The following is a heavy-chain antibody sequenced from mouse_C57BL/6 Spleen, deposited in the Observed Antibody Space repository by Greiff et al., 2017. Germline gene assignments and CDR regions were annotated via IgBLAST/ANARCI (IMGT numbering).Heavy chain of an antibody. CDR1: GYTFTSYW. D-gene: IGHD1-1*01. V-gene: IGHV1-69*01. J-gene: IGHJ2*01. CDR2: IDPSDSYT. CDR3: ARSEKEYDGISYDY. Sequence: QVQLQQPGAELVMPGASVKLSCKASGYTFTSYWMHWVKQRPGQGLEWIGEIDPSDSYTNYNHKFKGKSTLSVDNYSSTAYMQLSSLTSEDSAVYYFARSEKEYDGISYDYWGQGTTLTVSS.